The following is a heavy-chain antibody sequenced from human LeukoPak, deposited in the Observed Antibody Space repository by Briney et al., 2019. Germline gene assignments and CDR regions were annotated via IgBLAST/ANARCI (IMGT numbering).Heavy chain of an antibody. Sequence: SETLSLTCTVSGGSISSYYWSWIRQPSGKVLEWIGYIYYSGSTNYNPSLKSRITISVDTSKNQFSLRLNSVTAADTAVYYCARGGSSSSWPFDYWGQGTLVTVSS. CDR3: ARGGSSSSWPFDY. V-gene: IGHV4-59*01. CDR1: GGSISSYY. D-gene: IGHD6-13*01. CDR2: IYYSGST. J-gene: IGHJ4*02.